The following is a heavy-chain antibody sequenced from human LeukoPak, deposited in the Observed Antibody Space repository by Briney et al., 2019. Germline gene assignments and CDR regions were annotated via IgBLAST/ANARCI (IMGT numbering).Heavy chain of an antibody. CDR1: RYTFTSYD. Sequence: ASVKVSCKASRYTFTSYDINWVRQATGQGLEWMGGMNPHSGNTGYAQKFRGRVNITRNTSISTAYLELSSLRSEDTAVYYCARQILPWGQGPLVTVSS. V-gene: IGHV1-8*03. CDR2: MNPHSGNT. CDR3: ARQILP. J-gene: IGHJ5*02.